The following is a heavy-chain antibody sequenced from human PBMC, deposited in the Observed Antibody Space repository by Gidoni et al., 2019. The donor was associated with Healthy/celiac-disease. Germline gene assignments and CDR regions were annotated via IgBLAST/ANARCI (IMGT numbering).Heavy chain of an antibody. CDR1: GFTFSSYS. CDR3: ARVGVYYDILTGYYAFDY. D-gene: IGHD3-9*01. J-gene: IGHJ4*02. CDR2: ISSSSSYI. V-gene: IGHV3-21*01. Sequence: EVQLVESGGGLVKPGGSLRLSCAASGFTFSSYSMNWVRQAPGKGLEWVSSISSSSSYIYYADSVKGRFTISRDNAKNSLYLQMNSLRAEDTAVYYCARVGVYYDILTGYYAFDYWGQGTLVTVSS.